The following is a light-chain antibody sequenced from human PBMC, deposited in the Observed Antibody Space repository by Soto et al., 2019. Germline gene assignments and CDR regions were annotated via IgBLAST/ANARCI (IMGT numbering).Light chain of an antibody. CDR1: QNIATY. CDR2: TAS. Sequence: DLQITQTKSSQSASVGDIATMTSRASQNIATYLNWYQQTPGKAPKLLICTASTLQSGVPSRFSGSGSGTDFTLTISSLQPEDFATFYCQQSYNTPLTFAGGSKVDI. V-gene: IGKV1-39*01. J-gene: IGKJ4*01. CDR3: QQSYNTPLT.